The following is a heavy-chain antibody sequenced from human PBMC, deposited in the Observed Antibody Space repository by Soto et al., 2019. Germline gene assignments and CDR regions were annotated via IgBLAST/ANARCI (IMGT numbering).Heavy chain of an antibody. D-gene: IGHD2-15*01. CDR2: IDHSGST. Sequence: SETLSLTCAVYGGSFSGYYWSWIRQPPGKGLEWIGEIDHSGSTKYNPSLKSRVIISVDTSKKQFSLKVSSVTVADTAVYCCARGQKKSSSPRSLPTETTWFDPWGQGTLGTVSS. CDR1: GGSFSGYY. V-gene: IGHV4-34*01. J-gene: IGHJ5*02. CDR3: ARGQKKSSSPRSLPTETTWFDP.